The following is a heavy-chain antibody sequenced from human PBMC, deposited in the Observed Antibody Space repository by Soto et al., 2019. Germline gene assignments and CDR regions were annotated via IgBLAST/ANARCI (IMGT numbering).Heavy chain of an antibody. D-gene: IGHD2-2*01. CDR3: AKIRAAMAFPDAFDI. CDR1: GYTFTSYG. V-gene: IGHV1-18*01. Sequence: AASVKVSCKASGYTFTSYGISWVRQAPGQGLEWMGWISAYNGNTNYAQKLQGRVTMTTDTSTSTAYMEPRSLRSDDTAVYYCAKIRAAMAFPDAFDIWGQGTMVTVSS. CDR2: ISAYNGNT. J-gene: IGHJ3*02.